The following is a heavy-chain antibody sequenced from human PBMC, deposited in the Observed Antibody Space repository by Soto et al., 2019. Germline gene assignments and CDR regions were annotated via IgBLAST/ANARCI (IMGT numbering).Heavy chain of an antibody. CDR3: ARAPSSYNFDY. J-gene: IGHJ4*02. CDR2: INAGNGNT. V-gene: IGHV1-3*01. CDR1: GYTFSSYA. Sequence: ASVKVSCKASGYTFSSYAMHWVRQAPGQRLEWMGWINAGNGNTKYSQKFQGRVTITRDTSASTAYMELSSLRSEDTAVYYCARAPSSYNFDYWGQGPLVTVSS. D-gene: IGHD6-6*01.